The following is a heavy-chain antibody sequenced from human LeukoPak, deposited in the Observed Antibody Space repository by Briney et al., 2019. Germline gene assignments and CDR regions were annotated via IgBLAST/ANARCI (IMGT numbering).Heavy chain of an antibody. D-gene: IGHD1-26*01. J-gene: IGHJ4*02. CDR1: GYTFTGYY. V-gene: IGHV1-46*01. CDR3: ARTKIKYSGSYATYYFDY. Sequence: ASVKVSCKASGYTFTGYYMHWVRQAPGQGLEWMGIINPSGGSTSYAQKFQGRVTMTRDTSTSTVYMELSSLRSEDTAVYYCARTKIKYSGSYATYYFDYWGQGTLVTVSS. CDR2: INPSGGST.